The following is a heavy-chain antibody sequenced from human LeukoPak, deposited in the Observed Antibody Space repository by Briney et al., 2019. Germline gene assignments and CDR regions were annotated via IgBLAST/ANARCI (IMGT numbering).Heavy chain of an antibody. CDR3: TRFHSSSWYGYYYYGMDV. V-gene: IGHV3-73*01. D-gene: IGHD6-13*01. J-gene: IGHJ6*02. Sequence: GGSLKLSCAASGFTFSGSAMHWVRQASGKGLEWVGRIRSKANSYATAYAASVKGRFTISRDDSKNTAYLQMNSLKTEDTAVYYCTRFHSSSWYGYYYYGMDVWGQGTTVTVSS. CDR2: IRSKANSYAT. CDR1: GFTFSGSA.